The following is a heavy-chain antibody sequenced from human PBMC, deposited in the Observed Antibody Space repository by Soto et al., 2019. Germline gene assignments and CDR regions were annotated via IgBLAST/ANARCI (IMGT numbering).Heavy chain of an antibody. D-gene: IGHD3-10*01. CDR1: GGSISSGDYY. CDR3: ARYYYGSGSYQDY. Sequence: PSETLSLTCTVSGGSISSGDYYWSWIRQPPGKGLEWIGYIYYSGSTYYNPSLKSRVTISVDTSNNQFSLKLTSVTAADTAVYYCARYYYGSGSYQDYWGKGTLGTVS. V-gene: IGHV4-30-4*01. CDR2: IYYSGST. J-gene: IGHJ4*02.